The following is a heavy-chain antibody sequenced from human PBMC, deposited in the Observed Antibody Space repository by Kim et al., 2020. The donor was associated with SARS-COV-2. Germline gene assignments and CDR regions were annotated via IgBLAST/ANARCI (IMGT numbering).Heavy chain of an antibody. CDR3: ASARGIAAAGDFDY. V-gene: IGHV4-59*01. J-gene: IGHJ4*02. Sequence: TCLTSRVTISVDTSKNQYSLKLSSVTAADTAVYYCASARGIAAAGDFDYWGQGTLVTVSS. D-gene: IGHD6-13*01.